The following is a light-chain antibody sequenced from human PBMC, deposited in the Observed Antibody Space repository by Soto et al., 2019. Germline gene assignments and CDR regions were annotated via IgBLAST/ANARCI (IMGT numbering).Light chain of an antibody. J-gene: IGLJ1*01. V-gene: IGLV2-11*01. CDR2: NVN. CDR1: SSDVGSYDY. CDR3: QSYDSSLSGTHDV. Sequence: QSALIQPPSVSGSPGQSVTISCTGTSSDVGSYDYVSWYQQHPGTVPKPMIYNVNTRPSGVPDRFSGSKSGTSASLAITGLQAEDEADYYCQSYDSSLSGTHDVFGTGTKVTVL.